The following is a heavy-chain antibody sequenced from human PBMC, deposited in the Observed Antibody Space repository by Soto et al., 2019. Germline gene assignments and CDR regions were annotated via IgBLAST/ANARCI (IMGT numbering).Heavy chain of an antibody. D-gene: IGHD6-6*01. V-gene: IGHV1-46*01. J-gene: IGHJ5*02. Sequence: QVQLVQSGAEVKKPGASVKVSCKASGYTFTSYYMHWVRQAPGQGLEWMGIINPSGGSTSYAQKFQGRVTRTRDTSTSTVYMELSSLRSEDTAVYYCARQSSIAARRGWFDPWGQGTLVTVSS. CDR1: GYTFTSYY. CDR3: ARQSSIAARRGWFDP. CDR2: INPSGGST.